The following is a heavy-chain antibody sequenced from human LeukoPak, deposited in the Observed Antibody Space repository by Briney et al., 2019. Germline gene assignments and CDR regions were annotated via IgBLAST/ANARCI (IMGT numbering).Heavy chain of an antibody. CDR3: ARALTYCSTVSCTYFDY. Sequence: PSETLSLTCTVSAGSMSSYYWSWIRQPPGKGLEWIGYIYFSGSTNYNPSLKSRVTISVDTSKNQISLKLSSVTAADTAVYYCARALTYCSTVSCTYFDYWGQGTLVTVSS. J-gene: IGHJ4*02. CDR1: AGSMSSYY. CDR2: IYFSGST. V-gene: IGHV4-59*01. D-gene: IGHD2-15*01.